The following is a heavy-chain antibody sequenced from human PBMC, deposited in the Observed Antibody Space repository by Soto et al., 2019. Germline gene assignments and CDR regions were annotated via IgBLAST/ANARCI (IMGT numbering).Heavy chain of an antibody. CDR3: ARSGSENDF. V-gene: IGHV3-7*03. Sequence: EVQLVESGGGLVQPGGSRRLSCAASGFTFSGYWMSWVRQAPGMGREWVANIKEDGSEKNYVDSVKGRFTISRDNAMNSLFLQMNSLRAEDTAVYFCARSGSENDFWGQGTLVTVSS. D-gene: IGHD5-12*01. CDR2: IKEDGSEK. J-gene: IGHJ4*02. CDR1: GFTFSGYW.